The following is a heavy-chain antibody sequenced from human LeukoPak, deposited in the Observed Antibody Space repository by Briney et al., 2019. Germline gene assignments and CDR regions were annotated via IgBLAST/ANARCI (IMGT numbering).Heavy chain of an antibody. CDR1: GFTFSSYG. J-gene: IGHJ4*02. D-gene: IGHD3-22*01. V-gene: IGHV3-33*01. CDR3: ARDYGLYYDSSGYYVLGFLGY. CDR2: IWYDGKNE. Sequence: GGSLRLSCAASGFTFSSYGMHWVRQAPGKGLEWVAVIWYDGKNEYYSDSVKGRFTISRDNSKNTLYLQMNSLRAEDTAVHYCARDYGLYYDSSGYYVLGFLGYWGQGTLVTVSS.